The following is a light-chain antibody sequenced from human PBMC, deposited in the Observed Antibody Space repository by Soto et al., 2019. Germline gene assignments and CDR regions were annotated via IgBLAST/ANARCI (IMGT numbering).Light chain of an antibody. J-gene: IGKJ5*01. CDR3: QQRSNWPT. CDR1: QSVGSD. CDR2: DAS. V-gene: IGKV3-11*01. Sequence: EIVLTQSPATLSLSSGERATLSCRASQSVGSDLAWYQQKLGQAPRLLIYDASNRATGIPARFSGSGSGTDFTLTISSLEPEDFAVYYCQQRSNWPTFGQGTRLEIK.